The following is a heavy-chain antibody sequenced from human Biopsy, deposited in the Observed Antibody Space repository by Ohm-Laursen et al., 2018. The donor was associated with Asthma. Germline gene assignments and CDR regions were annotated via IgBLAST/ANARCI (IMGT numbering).Heavy chain of an antibody. D-gene: IGHD1-20*01. CDR1: GLHLTGHY. J-gene: IGHJ5*02. Sequence: SHTLSLTCPVYGLHLTGHYWNWMRQPPGKGLEWIGEIDQSGYTNYNPSLNRPFTISADTSKNQCLHNLSLVTAADTAVYFFSRAAITGIRGWFDPWGPGTQVTVSS. CDR2: IDQSGYT. V-gene: IGHV4-34*01. CDR3: SRAAITGIRGWFDP.